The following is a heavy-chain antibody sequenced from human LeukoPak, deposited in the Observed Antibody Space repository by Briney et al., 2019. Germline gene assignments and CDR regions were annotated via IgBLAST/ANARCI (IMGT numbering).Heavy chain of an antibody. Sequence: GGSLRLSCAASGFTFSSYSMNWVRQAPGKGLEWVSYISSSSSTIYYADSVKGRFTISRDNSKNTLYLQMNSLRAEDTAVYYCAKDHYYYDSSGTPDYWGQGTLVTVSS. J-gene: IGHJ4*02. CDR1: GFTFSSYS. CDR2: ISSSSSTI. V-gene: IGHV3-48*01. D-gene: IGHD3-22*01. CDR3: AKDHYYYDSSGTPDY.